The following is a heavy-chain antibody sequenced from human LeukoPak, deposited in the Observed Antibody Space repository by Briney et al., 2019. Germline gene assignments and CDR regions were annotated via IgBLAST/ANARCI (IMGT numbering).Heavy chain of an antibody. CDR2: IIPILGIA. V-gene: IGHV1-69*04. CDR1: GGTFSSYT. CDR3: ARDNFRPYSGGRDPRHFDY. D-gene: IGHD1-26*01. J-gene: IGHJ4*02. Sequence: SVKVSCKASGGTFSSYTISWVRQAPGQGLEWMGRIIPILGIANYAQKFQGRVTITADKSTSTAYMELSSLRSEDTAVYYCARDNFRPYSGGRDPRHFDYWGQGTLVTVSS.